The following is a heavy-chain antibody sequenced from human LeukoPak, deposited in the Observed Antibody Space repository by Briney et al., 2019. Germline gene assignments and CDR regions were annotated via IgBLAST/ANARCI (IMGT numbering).Heavy chain of an antibody. Sequence: GESLKISCKGSGYSFNTFWIGWVRQTPETGLEWMGNIYPSDSETKYRPSFQGQVTISVDKSISTAYLRLSSLKASDTAIYYCARLIYYGSGRTYFFDSWGQGTLVTVSS. V-gene: IGHV5-51*01. CDR1: GYSFNTFW. CDR3: ARLIYYGSGRTYFFDS. D-gene: IGHD3-10*01. CDR2: IYPSDSET. J-gene: IGHJ4*02.